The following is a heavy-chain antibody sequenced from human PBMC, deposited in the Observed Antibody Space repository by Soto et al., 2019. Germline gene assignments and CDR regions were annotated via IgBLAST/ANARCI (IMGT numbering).Heavy chain of an antibody. V-gene: IGHV3-23*01. J-gene: IGHJ4*02. D-gene: IGHD2-15*01. Sequence: RGSLRLSCAASGFTFSSYAMTWVRQAPGQGLEWVSRIDNSGGTTYYADSVKGRFTISRDNSKNTLYLQMNGLRAEDTAVYYCAKRRVEYCGGGTCYYFDSWGQGTLVTV. CDR3: AKRRVEYCGGGTCYYFDS. CDR1: GFTFSSYA. CDR2: IDNSGGTT.